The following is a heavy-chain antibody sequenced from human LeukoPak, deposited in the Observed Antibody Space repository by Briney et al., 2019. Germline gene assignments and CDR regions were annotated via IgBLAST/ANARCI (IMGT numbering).Heavy chain of an antibody. CDR1: VGTFSRYA. D-gene: IGHD2-15*01. CDR2: ITPIFGTA. J-gene: IGHJ6*04. Sequence: SVKVSCKASVGTFSRYAISWVRHAPRHGLEWMGGITPIFGTAHYAQKFQGRVTITADESTSTVYMELSSLRSEDTAVYYCARRGNHCSGGSCYSHRGYYYYGMDVWGKGTTVTVSS. CDR3: ARRGNHCSGGSCYSHRGYYYYGMDV. V-gene: IGHV1-69*01.